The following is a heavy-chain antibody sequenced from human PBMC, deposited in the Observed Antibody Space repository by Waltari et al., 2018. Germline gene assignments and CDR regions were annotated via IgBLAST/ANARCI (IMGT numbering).Heavy chain of an antibody. V-gene: IGHV3-9*01. D-gene: IGHD5-18*01. CDR2: ISWNSGSI. CDR1: GFTFDDYA. Sequence: EVQLVESGGGLVQPGRSLRLSCAASGFTFDDYAMHWVRQAPGKVLEWVSGISWNSGSIGYADSVKGRFTISRDNAKNSLYLQMNSLRAEDTALYYCAKRGYSEYYFDYWCQVTLVTVSS. J-gene: IGHJ4*02. CDR3: AKRGYSEYYFDY.